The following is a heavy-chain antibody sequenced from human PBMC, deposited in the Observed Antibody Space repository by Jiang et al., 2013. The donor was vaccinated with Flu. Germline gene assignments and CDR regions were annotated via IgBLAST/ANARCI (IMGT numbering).Heavy chain of an antibody. CDR1: GYRFRDYW. D-gene: IGHD2-2*02. Sequence: KKPGESLKISCKGSGYRFRDYWIAWVRQMPGKGLEWMGMIYPDESDTRYSPSFQGQVTISVDKSIGTAYMQWNSLKASDSAMYFCARHGLYGCDHPGCYTSFYYYGMDVWGQGTPVTVSS. J-gene: IGHJ6*02. CDR2: IYPDESDT. CDR3: ARHGLYGCDHPGCYTSFYYYGMDV. V-gene: IGHV5-51*01.